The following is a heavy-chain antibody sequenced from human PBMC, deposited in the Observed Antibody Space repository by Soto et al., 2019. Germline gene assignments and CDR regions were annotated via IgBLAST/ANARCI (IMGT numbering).Heavy chain of an antibody. CDR2: ISVSADNT. V-gene: IGHV3-23*01. CDR1: GFSLGSYP. CDR3: AKDGTRGIHMDH. J-gene: IGHJ4*02. Sequence: GGSLRLSCAGSGFSLGSYPMSWVRQAPGKGLQWVSSISVSADNTYYADSVRGRFNISRDSSKRTLYLQMNSLRAEDTAVYYCAKDGTRGIHMDHWGQGTPVTVSS. D-gene: IGHD1-7*01.